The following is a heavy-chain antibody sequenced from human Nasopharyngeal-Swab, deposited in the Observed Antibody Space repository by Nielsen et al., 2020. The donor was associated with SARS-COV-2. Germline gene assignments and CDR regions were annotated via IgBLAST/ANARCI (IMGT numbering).Heavy chain of an antibody. D-gene: IGHD3-16*01. Sequence: AETLSLTCAVYGGYFSGYDWRRIRQPPGRGLEWIGEINHSGSTNYNPSLKSRVTISVDTSKNQFSLKLSSVTAADTAVYYCARRTGGRGFDYWGQGTLVTVSS. J-gene: IGHJ4*02. CDR2: INHSGST. CDR3: ARRTGGRGFDY. CDR1: GGYFSGYD. V-gene: IGHV4-34*01.